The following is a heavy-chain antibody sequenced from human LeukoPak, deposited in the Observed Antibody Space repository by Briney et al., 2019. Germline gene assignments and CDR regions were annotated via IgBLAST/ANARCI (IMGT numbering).Heavy chain of an antibody. J-gene: IGHJ5*02. Sequence: PGGSLRLSCVASGFTFSNYWIHWVRQAPGKGLVWVSRIDSDGSSTRYADSVKGRFTISRDNGKNTVYLQMNSLTVEDTAVYYCTRGSTGIDHWGQGTLVTVSS. CDR2: IDSDGSST. V-gene: IGHV3-74*01. CDR3: TRGSTGIDH. CDR1: GFTFSNYW. D-gene: IGHD5/OR15-5a*01.